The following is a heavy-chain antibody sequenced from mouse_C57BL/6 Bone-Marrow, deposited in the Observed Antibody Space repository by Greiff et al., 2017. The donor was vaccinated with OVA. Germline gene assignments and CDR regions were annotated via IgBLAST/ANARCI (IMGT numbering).Heavy chain of an antibody. V-gene: IGHV14-4*01. D-gene: IGHD1-1*01. CDR2: IDPENGDT. CDR3: TTDYYGSSYGDY. J-gene: IGHJ2*01. CDR1: GFNIKDDY. Sequence: VQLKQSGAELVRPGASVKLSCTASGFNIKDDYMHWVKQRPEQGLEWIGWIDPENGDTEYASKFQGKATITADTSSNTAYLQLSSLTSEDTAVDYCTTDYYGSSYGDYWGQGTTLTVSS.